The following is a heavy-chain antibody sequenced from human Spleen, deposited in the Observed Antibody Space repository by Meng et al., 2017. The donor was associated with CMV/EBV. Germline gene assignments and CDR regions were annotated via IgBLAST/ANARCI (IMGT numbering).Heavy chain of an antibody. CDR3: ARDRGYKIGYYYYYYGMDV. V-gene: IGHV3-21*01. CDR1: GFTFSSYS. J-gene: IGHJ6*02. D-gene: IGHD1-14*01. Sequence: GESLKISCAASGFTFSSYSMNWVRQAPGKGLEWVSSISSSSSYIYYADSVKGRFTISRDNAKNSLYLQMNSLRAEDTAVYYCARDRGYKIGYYYYYYGMDVWGQGTTVTVSS. CDR2: ISSSSSYI.